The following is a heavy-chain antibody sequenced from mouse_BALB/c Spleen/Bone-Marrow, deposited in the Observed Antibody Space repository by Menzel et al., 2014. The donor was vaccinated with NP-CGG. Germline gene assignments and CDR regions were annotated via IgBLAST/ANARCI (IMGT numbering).Heavy chain of an antibody. J-gene: IGHJ3*01. Sequence: VQLQQSGVEFVKPGASVKLSCKASGYTFTSYWMHWVKQRPGQGLEWIGEIDPSDSYTKYNQNFKGKATLTVDKSSSTAYMPLSSLTSEDSAVYYCARTYYDYDWFAYWGQGTLVTVSA. CDR3: ARTYYDYDWFAY. CDR1: GYTFTSYW. CDR2: IDPSDSYT. D-gene: IGHD2-4*01. V-gene: IGHV1-69*02.